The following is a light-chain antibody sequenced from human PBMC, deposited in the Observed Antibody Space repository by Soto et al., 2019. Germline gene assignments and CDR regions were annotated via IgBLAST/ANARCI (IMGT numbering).Light chain of an antibody. V-gene: IGLV1-40*01. Sequence: QSVLTHLTSVSGAPGQRDTISCTGSRSNVGTGYNIHWYQQVPGTAPKLLIYGNSNRPSGVPDRFSGSKSGTSASLAITGLQAEDEADYYCQSYDSSLSGGVFGTGTKLTV. CDR1: RSNVGTGYN. J-gene: IGLJ1*01. CDR2: GNS. CDR3: QSYDSSLSGGV.